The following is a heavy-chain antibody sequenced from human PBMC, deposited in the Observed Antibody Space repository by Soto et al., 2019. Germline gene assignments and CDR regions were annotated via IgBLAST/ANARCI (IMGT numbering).Heavy chain of an antibody. CDR1: GGTFSSYT. V-gene: IGHV1-69*02. CDR3: ARGIAAAYKTDNLFDP. D-gene: IGHD6-13*01. J-gene: IGHJ5*02. Sequence: SGKVCCKASGGTFSSYTISWVRQAPGQGLEWMGRIIPILGIANYAQKFQGRVTITADKSTSTAYMELSSLRSEDTAVYYCARGIAAAYKTDNLFDPWGQGTLVTVSS. CDR2: IIPILGIA.